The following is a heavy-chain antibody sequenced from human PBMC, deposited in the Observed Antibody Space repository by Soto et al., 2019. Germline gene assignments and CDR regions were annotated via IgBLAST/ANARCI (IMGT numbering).Heavy chain of an antibody. CDR3: AKGGGDCLRYGMDV. CDR2: IDGSGGSI. Sequence: GGSLRLSCSASGFTFSSCAMNWVRQAPGKELEWVAAIDGSGGSIYYADSVKGRFTISRDNSKTMLYLQLDSLRAEDTAVYYCAKGGGDCLRYGMDVWGQGTTVTFSS. V-gene: IGHV3-23*01. D-gene: IGHD2-21*02. J-gene: IGHJ6*02. CDR1: GFTFSSCA.